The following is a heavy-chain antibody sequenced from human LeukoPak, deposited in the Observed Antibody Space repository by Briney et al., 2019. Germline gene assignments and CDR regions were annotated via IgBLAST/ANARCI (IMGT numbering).Heavy chain of an antibody. CDR3: ARYVVVVAAGGEHDAFDI. CDR1: GYTFTGYY. D-gene: IGHD2-15*01. Sequence: GASVKVSCKASGYTFTGYYMHWVRQAPGQGLEWMGWINPNSGGTDYAQKFQGRVTMTRDTSISTAYMELSRLRSDGTAVYYCARYVVVVAAGGEHDAFDIWGQGTMVTVSS. V-gene: IGHV1-2*02. J-gene: IGHJ3*02. CDR2: INPNSGGT.